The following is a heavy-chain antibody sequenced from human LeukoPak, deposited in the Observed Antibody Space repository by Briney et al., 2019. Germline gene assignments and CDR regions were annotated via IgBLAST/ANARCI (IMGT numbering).Heavy chain of an antibody. CDR2: ISSTSSYI. Sequence: GGTQRLSCAASGFSFSNYGMNWVRQAPGKGLEWVSSISSTSSYIYYADSVKSRFTISRDNAKNSLYLQMNSLRAEDTAVYYCARSSGWYHRGPDYYYYYMDVWGKGTTVTVS. CDR1: GFSFSNYG. CDR3: ARSSGWYHRGPDYYYYYMDV. D-gene: IGHD6-19*01. J-gene: IGHJ6*03. V-gene: IGHV3-21*01.